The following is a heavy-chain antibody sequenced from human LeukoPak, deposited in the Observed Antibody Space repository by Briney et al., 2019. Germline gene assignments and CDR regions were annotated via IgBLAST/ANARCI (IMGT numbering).Heavy chain of an antibody. CDR3: ARRAVVPAAVSYFDN. CDR1: RGSITNSSCY. Sequence: SETLSLTCAVSRGSITNSSCYWGWIRQPPGKGLEWIGGIYYTGTTYYSPSLNSRITISMDTSKKQFSLRLASVTAADTAVYYCARRAVVPAAVSYFDNWGQGTLVSVSS. V-gene: IGHV4-39*01. D-gene: IGHD2-2*01. CDR2: IYYTGTT. J-gene: IGHJ4*02.